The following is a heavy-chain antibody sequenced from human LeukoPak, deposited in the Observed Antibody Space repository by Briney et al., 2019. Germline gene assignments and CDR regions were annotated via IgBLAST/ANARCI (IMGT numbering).Heavy chain of an antibody. V-gene: IGHV3-30-3*02. J-gene: IGHJ3*02. D-gene: IGHD3-10*01. CDR3: AKLGFGELLFNDAFDI. Sequence: GGSLRLSCAASGFTFSSYAMHWVRQAPGKGLEWVAVISYDGNNKYYADSVKGRFTISRDNSKNTLYLQMNSLRAEDTAVYYCAKLGFGELLFNDAFDIWGQGTMVTVSS. CDR1: GFTFSSYA. CDR2: ISYDGNNK.